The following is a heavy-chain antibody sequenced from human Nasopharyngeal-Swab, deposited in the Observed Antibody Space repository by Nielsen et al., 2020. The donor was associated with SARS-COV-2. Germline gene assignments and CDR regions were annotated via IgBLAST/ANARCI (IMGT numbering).Heavy chain of an antibody. Sequence: GGSLRLSCAASGFTFDDYAMHWVRQAPGKGLEWVSGISWNSGSTGYADSVKGRFTISRDNAKNSLYLQMNSLRAEDTALYYCAKGVKYDFWGGTWGDWGQGTLVTVSS. V-gene: IGHV3-9*01. J-gene: IGHJ4*02. CDR1: GFTFDDYA. D-gene: IGHD3-3*01. CDR3: AKGVKYDFWGGTWGD. CDR2: ISWNSGST.